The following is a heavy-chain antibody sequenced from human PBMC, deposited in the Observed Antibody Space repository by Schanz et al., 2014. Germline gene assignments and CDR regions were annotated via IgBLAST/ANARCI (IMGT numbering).Heavy chain of an antibody. J-gene: IGHJ3*02. D-gene: IGHD2-21*01. CDR2: INTANGNA. CDR1: GYTFSSYG. CDR3: ARDRAYCDGGKCYSDGFDI. V-gene: IGHV1-3*04. Sequence: QVQVVQSGAELKKPGTSVKVSCKASGYTFSSYGVHWVRQAPGQRLEWIGWINTANGNAKYSANFEAKVHVTRDTSATTAYMELTMLRSEDTAVYYCARDRAYCDGGKCYSDGFDIWGQGTLVTISS.